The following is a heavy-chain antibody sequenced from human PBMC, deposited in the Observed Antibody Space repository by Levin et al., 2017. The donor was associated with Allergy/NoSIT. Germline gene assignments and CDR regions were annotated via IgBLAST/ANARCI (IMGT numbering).Heavy chain of an antibody. Sequence: PSETLSLTCAVSGGSISSGGYSWSWIRQPPGKGLEWIGYIYHSGSTYYNPSLKSRVTISVDRSKNQFSLKLSSVTAADTAVYYCASSGYYYGSGTSVDYWGQGTLVTVSS. J-gene: IGHJ4*02. D-gene: IGHD3-10*01. CDR2: IYHSGST. V-gene: IGHV4-30-2*01. CDR3: ASSGYYYGSGTSVDY. CDR1: GGSISSGGYS.